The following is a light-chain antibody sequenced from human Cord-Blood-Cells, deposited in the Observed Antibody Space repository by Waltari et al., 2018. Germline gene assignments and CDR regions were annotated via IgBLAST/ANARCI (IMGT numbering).Light chain of an antibody. CDR3: QQRSNWPQVT. CDR1: QSVSSY. Sequence: EIVLTQSPATLSLSPGERATLSCRASQSVSSYLAWYQQKHGQAPSLLLYDAANRATGIPARFSGSGSGTDFTLTISSLEPEDFAVYYCQQRSNWPQVTFGGGTKVEIK. CDR2: DAA. J-gene: IGKJ4*01. V-gene: IGKV3-11*01.